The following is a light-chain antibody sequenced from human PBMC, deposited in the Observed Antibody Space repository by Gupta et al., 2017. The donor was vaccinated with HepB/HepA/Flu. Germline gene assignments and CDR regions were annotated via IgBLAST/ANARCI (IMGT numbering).Light chain of an antibody. Sequence: EIVMTQSPATMSVSPGERATLSCRASQSVSSNLAWYQQKPGQAPRLLIYCASTRATGLPARISGSRSATEFTLTISSRQSEDFAVYYCHQENNWPLTFGRGTKVEIK. J-gene: IGKJ4*01. CDR2: CAS. CDR3: HQENNWPLT. V-gene: IGKV3-15*01. CDR1: QSVSSN.